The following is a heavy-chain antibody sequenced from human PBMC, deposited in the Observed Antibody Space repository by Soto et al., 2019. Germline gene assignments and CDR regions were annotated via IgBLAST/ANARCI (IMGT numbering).Heavy chain of an antibody. CDR3: ARGYCSGGNCYLDY. D-gene: IGHD2-15*01. J-gene: IGHJ4*02. Sequence: EVQLVESGGGLVKPGGSLRLSCAASGFTFSSYSMNWVRQAPGKGLEWVSSISSSSSYIYYADSEKGRFTVSRDYARDSLYLQRNSLRAEDTAVYYCARGYCSGGNCYLDYWGQGTLVTVSS. V-gene: IGHV3-21*01. CDR1: GFTFSSYS. CDR2: ISSSSSYI.